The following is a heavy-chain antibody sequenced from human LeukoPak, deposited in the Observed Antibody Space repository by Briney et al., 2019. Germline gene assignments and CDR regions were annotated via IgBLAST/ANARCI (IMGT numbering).Heavy chain of an antibody. CDR3: AKDRRPELSTGDY. CDR1: GFTFSSYG. V-gene: IGHV3-30*02. CDR2: IRYDGSNK. Sequence: GGSLRLSCAASGFTFSSYGMHWVRQAPGKGLEWVAFIRYDGSNKYYADSVKGRFTISRDNSKNTLYLQMNSLRAEDTAVYYCAKDRRPELSTGDYWGQGTLVTVSS. J-gene: IGHJ4*02. D-gene: IGHD1-14*01.